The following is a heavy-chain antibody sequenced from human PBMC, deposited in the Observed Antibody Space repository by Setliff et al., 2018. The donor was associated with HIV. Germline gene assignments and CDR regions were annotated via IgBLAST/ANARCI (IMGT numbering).Heavy chain of an antibody. CDR3: ATEYGGYEANWFDT. D-gene: IGHD5-12*01. CDR1: GGSISTYY. J-gene: IGHJ5*02. V-gene: IGHV4-4*07. Sequence: SETLSLTCSVSGGSISTYYWSWIRQPAGKGLEWIGRIYTSGNTNYNPSLKSRVTISVDTSKNQFSLKLSSVTAADTAVYYCATEYGGYEANWFDTWGQGTLVTVSS. CDR2: IYTSGNT.